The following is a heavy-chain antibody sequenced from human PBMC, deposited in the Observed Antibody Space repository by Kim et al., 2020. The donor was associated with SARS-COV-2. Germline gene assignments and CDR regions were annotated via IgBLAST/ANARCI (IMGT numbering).Heavy chain of an antibody. CDR1: GGSISSYY. CDR2: IYYSGST. J-gene: IGHJ5*02. D-gene: IGHD2-15*01. V-gene: IGHV4-59*01. Sequence: SETLSLTCTVSGGSISSYYWSWIRQPPGKGLEWIGYIYYSGSTNYNPSLKSRVTISVDTSKNQFSLKLSSVTAADTAVYYCARDGNLGYCSGGSCSMSWFDPWGQGTLVTVSS. CDR3: ARDGNLGYCSGGSCSMSWFDP.